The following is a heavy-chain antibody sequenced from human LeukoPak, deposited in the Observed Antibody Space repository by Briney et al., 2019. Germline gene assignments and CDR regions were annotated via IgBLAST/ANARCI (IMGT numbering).Heavy chain of an antibody. J-gene: IGHJ3*02. CDR1: GGSFSGYY. D-gene: IGHD4-4*01. V-gene: IGHV4-34*01. CDR2: INHSGST. CDR3: AKVPTRVVTHRDDPFET. Sequence: SETLSLTCAVYGGSFSGYYWSWIRQPPGKGLEWIGEINHSGSTNYNPSLKSRVTISVDTSKNQFSLKLSSVTAADTAVFYCAKVPTRVVTHRDDPFETWGQGTMVTVSS.